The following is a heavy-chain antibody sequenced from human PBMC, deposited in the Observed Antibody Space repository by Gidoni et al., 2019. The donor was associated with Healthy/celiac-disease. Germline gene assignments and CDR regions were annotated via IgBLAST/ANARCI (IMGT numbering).Heavy chain of an antibody. CDR2: ISVSGGST. CDR1: GFTFSSPA. CDR3: AKSSPRVVVVTAILDY. V-gene: IGHV3-23*01. D-gene: IGHD2-21*02. Sequence: EVQLLVSGGGLVRPGGSLRLSCAASGFTFSSPAMSWVRQAPGKGLEWVSAISVSGGSTYYADSVKGRFTISRDNSKNTLYLQMNSLRAEDTAVYYCAKSSPRVVVVTAILDYWGQGTLVTVSS. J-gene: IGHJ4*02.